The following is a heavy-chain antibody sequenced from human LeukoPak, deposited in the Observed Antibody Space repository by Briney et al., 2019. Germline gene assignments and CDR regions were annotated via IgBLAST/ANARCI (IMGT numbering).Heavy chain of an antibody. J-gene: IGHJ4*02. V-gene: IGHV3-43D*03. D-gene: IGHD4-17*01. CDR3: AKGQRFYGEYYFDY. Sequence: PGGSLRLSCAASGFTFDDYAMHWVRQAPGKGLEWVSLISWDGGSTYYADSVKGRFTISRDNSKNTLYLQMNSLRAEDTAVYYCAKGQRFYGEYYFDYWGQGTLVTVSS. CDR1: GFTFDDYA. CDR2: ISWDGGST.